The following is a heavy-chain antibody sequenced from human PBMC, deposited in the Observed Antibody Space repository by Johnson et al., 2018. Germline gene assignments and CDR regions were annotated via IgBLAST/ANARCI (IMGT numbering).Heavy chain of an antibody. J-gene: IGHJ6*02. D-gene: IGHD4-17*01. Sequence: QVQLVESGGGVVQPGRSLRLSCAASGFTFSSYGMHWVRQAPGKGLEWVAVISYDGSNKYYADSVKGRFTISRDNSTNTLYLQMNSLRAEDTAVYYCAKDPARVTTCCYYYGMDVWGQGTPVAVSS. CDR3: AKDPARVTTCCYYYGMDV. V-gene: IGHV3-30*18. CDR2: ISYDGSNK. CDR1: GFTFSSYG.